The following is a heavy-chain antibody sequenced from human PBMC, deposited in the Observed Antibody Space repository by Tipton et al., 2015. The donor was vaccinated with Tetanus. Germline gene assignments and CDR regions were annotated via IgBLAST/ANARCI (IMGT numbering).Heavy chain of an antibody. Sequence: QLVQSGAEVKKPGASVKVSCKASGYTFTRYGINWVRQAPGQELEWMGWENGNSGNTNYAKKLQGRVTMTTDTSTNTAYMELSSLRSEDWAVYFCARLVKQWLVPGDSWGQRPLVSVSS. CDR1: GYTFTRYG. J-gene: IGHJ4*02. CDR2: ENGNSGNT. D-gene: IGHD6-19*01. V-gene: IGHV1-18*01. CDR3: ARLVKQWLVPGDS.